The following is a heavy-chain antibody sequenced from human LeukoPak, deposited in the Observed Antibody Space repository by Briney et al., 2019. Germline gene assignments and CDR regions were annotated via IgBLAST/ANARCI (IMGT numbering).Heavy chain of an antibody. D-gene: IGHD6-6*01. CDR2: IYTSGST. CDR1: GGSISSGSYY. J-gene: IGHJ6*03. CDR3: ARGGIAARVFYPYYYYMDV. Sequence: PSETLSLTCTVSGGSISSGSYYWSWIRQPAGKGPERIGRIYTSGSTNYNPPLKSRVTVSVDTSKNRFSLKLSSVTAADTAVYYCARGGIAARVFYPYYYYMDVWGKGTTVTVSS. V-gene: IGHV4-61*02.